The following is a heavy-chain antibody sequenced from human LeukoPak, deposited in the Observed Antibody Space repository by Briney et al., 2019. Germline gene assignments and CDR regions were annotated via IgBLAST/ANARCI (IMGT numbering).Heavy chain of an antibody. CDR3: ARDGGGWGGYYYYGMDV. V-gene: IGHV7-4-1*02. CDR1: GYTFTGYY. D-gene: IGHD6-19*01. J-gene: IGHJ6*02. CDR2: INTNTGNP. Sequence: ASVKVSCKASGYTFTGYYMHWVRQAPGQGLEWMGWINTNTGNPTYAQGFTGRFVFSLDTSVSTAYLQISSLKAEDTAVYYCARDGGGWGGYYYYGMDVWGQGTTVTVSS.